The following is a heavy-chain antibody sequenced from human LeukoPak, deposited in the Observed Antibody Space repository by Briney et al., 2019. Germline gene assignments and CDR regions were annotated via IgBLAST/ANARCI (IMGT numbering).Heavy chain of an antibody. CDR1: GGSITSDH. V-gene: IGHV4-59*01. CDR2: IYYSGKT. CDR3: ARKNDFEI. D-gene: IGHD2/OR15-2a*01. J-gene: IGHJ3*02. Sequence: SETLSLTCTVSGGSITSDHWNWIRQPPGKGLEWIGCIYYSGKTYYNPSLKSRVTISVDKSKNQFSLSLTSVPAADTAVYYCARKNDFEIWGQGTLVTVSS.